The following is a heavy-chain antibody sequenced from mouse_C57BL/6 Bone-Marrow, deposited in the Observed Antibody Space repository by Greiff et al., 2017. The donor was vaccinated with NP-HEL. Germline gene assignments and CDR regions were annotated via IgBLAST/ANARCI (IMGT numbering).Heavy chain of an antibody. V-gene: IGHV8-12*01. CDR3: ARLRGYFDV. J-gene: IGHJ1*03. CDR2: IYWDDDT. CDR1: GFSLSTSGMG. Sequence: QVTLKVSGPGILQSSQTLSLTCSFSGFSLSTSGMGVSWIRHPSGKGLEWLAHIYWDDDTRYNPSLKSRLPLSKDTSRNQGLLKITSVDTADTATYYCARLRGYFDVWGTGTTVTVSS.